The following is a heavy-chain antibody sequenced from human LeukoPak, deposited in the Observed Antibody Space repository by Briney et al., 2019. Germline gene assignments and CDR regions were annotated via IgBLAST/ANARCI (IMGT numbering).Heavy chain of an antibody. Sequence: PSETLSLTCTVSGYSISSGYYWGWIRQPLGKGLEWIGSIYHSGSTYYNPSLKSRVTISVDTSKNQFSLKLSSVTAADTAVYYCARGAPYSSSWYAAGYWGQGTLVTVSS. V-gene: IGHV4-38-2*02. CDR1: GYSISSGYY. D-gene: IGHD6-13*01. J-gene: IGHJ4*02. CDR3: ARGAPYSSSWYAAGY. CDR2: IYHSGST.